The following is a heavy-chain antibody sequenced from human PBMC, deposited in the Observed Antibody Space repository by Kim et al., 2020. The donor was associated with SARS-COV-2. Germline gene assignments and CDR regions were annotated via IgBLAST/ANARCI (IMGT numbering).Heavy chain of an antibody. J-gene: IGHJ5*02. CDR2: IIPIFGTT. D-gene: IGHD6-13*01. CDR1: GGTFSSYA. V-gene: IGHV1-69*13. Sequence: SVKVSCKASGGTFSSYAISWVRQAPGQGLEWMGGIIPIFGTTSYAQKFQGRVTITADESTSTAYMELNGLRSEDTAVYYCARAGYSSSWYRRPNWFGPWGQGTLVTVSS. CDR3: ARAGYSSSWYRRPNWFGP.